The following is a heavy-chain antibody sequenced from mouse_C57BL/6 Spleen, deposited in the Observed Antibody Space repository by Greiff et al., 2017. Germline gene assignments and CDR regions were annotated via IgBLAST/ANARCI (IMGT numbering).Heavy chain of an antibody. CDR2: ISSGSSTI. V-gene: IGHV5-17*01. Sequence: EVQRVESGGGLVKPGGSLKLSCAASGFNFSDYGMHWVRQAPEKGLEWVAYISSGSSTIYYADTVKGRFTIYRDNAKNTLFLQMTSLRSEDTAMYYCARERLAAIDYWGQGTSVTVSS. CDR3: ARERLAAIDY. CDR1: GFNFSDYG. J-gene: IGHJ4*01. D-gene: IGHD2-2*01.